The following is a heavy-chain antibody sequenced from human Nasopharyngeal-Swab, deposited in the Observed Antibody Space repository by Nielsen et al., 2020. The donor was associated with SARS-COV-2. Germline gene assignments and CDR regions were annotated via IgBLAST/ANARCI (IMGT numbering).Heavy chain of an antibody. D-gene: IGHD3-10*01. CDR2: ISADSGYT. V-gene: IGHV1-18*01. CDR3: TRGFYRGDY. Sequence: ASVKVSCKASGYSLTDFGLSWVRQAPGKGLEGMGCISADSGYTKYADKYQGRLALTTDRSTNTAYMHLRSLTSGDTAVYFCTRGFYRGDYWGQGTLVRVSS. CDR1: GYSLTDFG. J-gene: IGHJ4*02.